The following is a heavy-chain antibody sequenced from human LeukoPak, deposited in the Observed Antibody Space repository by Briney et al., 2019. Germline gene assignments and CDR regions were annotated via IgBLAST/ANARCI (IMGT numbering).Heavy chain of an antibody. J-gene: IGHJ4*02. CDR2: IYSGGNP. CDR1: GFTVSSNY. CDR3: ARSRLWLLRGLEN. D-gene: IGHD5-18*01. V-gene: IGHV3-53*01. Sequence: GGSLILSCVATGFTVSSNYMSWARPPPGKGLEWVSVIYSGGNPYYADSVKARFPLSRDNSKNTLYLQMNSLRGEDTAVYYCARSRLWLLRGLENWGQGTLVTVSS.